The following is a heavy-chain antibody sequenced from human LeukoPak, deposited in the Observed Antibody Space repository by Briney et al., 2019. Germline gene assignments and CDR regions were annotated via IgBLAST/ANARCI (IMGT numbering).Heavy chain of an antibody. CDR2: IIPIFGTA. Sequence: SVKVSCKASGGTFSSYAISWVRQAPGQGLEWMGGIIPIFGTANYAQKFQGRVTITADKSTSTAYMELSSLRSEDTAVHYCARRLNSGYDAEYDYWGQGTLVTVSS. CDR3: ARRLNSGYDAEYDY. CDR1: GGTFSSYA. V-gene: IGHV1-69*06. J-gene: IGHJ4*02. D-gene: IGHD5-12*01.